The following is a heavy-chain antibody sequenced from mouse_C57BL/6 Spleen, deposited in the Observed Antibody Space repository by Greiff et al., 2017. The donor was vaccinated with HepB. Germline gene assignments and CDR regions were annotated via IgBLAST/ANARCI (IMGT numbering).Heavy chain of an antibody. J-gene: IGHJ2*01. CDR2: IDPTDSET. V-gene: IGHV1-52*01. CDR1: GYTFTSYW. D-gene: IGHD1-1*01. CDR3: ASDYGSSYRFDY. Sequence: QVQLQQPGAELVRPGSSVKLSCKASGYTFTSYWMHWVKQRPIQSLEWIGNIDPTDSETHYNQKFKDKATLTVDKSSSTAYMQLSSLTSEDTAVYYWASDYGSSYRFDYWGQGTTLTVSS.